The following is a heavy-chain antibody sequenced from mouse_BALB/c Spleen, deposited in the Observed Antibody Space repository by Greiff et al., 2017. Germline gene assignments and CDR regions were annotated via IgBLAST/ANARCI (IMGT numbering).Heavy chain of an antibody. CDR2: INPSTGYT. J-gene: IGHJ4*01. D-gene: IGHD2-4*01. CDR1: GYTFTSYW. V-gene: IGHV1-7*01. Sequence: QVQLQQSGAELAKPGASVKMSCKASGYTFTSYWMHWVKQRPGQGLEWIGYINPSTGYTEYNQKFKDKATLTADKSSSTAYMQLSSLTSEDSAVYYCARRGGDYDDGSYYYAMDYWGQGTSVTVSS. CDR3: ARRGGDYDDGSYYYAMDY.